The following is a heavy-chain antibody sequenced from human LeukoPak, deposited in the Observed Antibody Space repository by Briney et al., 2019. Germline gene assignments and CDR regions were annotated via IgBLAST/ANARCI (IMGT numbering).Heavy chain of an antibody. CDR3: ARDESGDSYGLY. CDR1: GFTFSSYS. V-gene: IGHV3-7*05. D-gene: IGHD5-18*01. J-gene: IGHJ4*02. CDR2: IKQDGSQK. Sequence: GGSLRLSCAASGFTFSSYSMNWVRQAPGKGLEWVANIKQDGSQKYYVDSVRGRFTISRDNAKNSLYLQLNSLRAEDTAVYYRARDESGDSYGLYWGQGTLVTVSS.